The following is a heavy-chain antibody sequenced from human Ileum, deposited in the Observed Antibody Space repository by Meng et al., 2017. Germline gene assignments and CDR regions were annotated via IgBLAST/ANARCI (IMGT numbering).Heavy chain of an antibody. V-gene: IGHV4-30-4*01. J-gene: IGHJ4*02. CDR1: GGSICSGAYH. CDR3: AIYAEGAGGKGY. Sequence: VQPQEAGLGPATPLQTLSLPCAFSGGSICSGAYHWSWSRQPPGKGLEWIGHSGSPSYNPSLRSRLTISVDPSKNQFTLRLDSATAADTAVYYCAIYAEGAGGKGYWGQGTLVTVSS. CDR2: HSGSP. D-gene: IGHD6-13*01.